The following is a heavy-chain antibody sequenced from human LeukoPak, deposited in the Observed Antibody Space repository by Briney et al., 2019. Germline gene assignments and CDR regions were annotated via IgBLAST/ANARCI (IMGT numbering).Heavy chain of an antibody. V-gene: IGHV1-2*06. CDR2: INPNSGGT. Sequence: ASVKVSCKASGYTFTGYYMHWVRQAPGQGLEWMGRINPNSGGTNYAQKFQGRVTMTRDTSISTAYMELSRLRSDDTAVYFCARVYYDISGSYLGDFDYWGQGTLVTVSS. CDR1: GYTFTGYY. D-gene: IGHD3-22*01. J-gene: IGHJ4*02. CDR3: ARVYYDISGSYLGDFDY.